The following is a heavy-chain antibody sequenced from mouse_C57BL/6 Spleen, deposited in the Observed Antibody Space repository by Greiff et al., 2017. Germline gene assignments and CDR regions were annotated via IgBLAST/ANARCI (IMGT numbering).Heavy chain of an antibody. D-gene: IGHD2-1*01. CDR2: INPSNGGT. CDR1: GYTFTSYW. CDR3: ARYPYGNYPYWYFDV. J-gene: IGHJ1*03. Sequence: QVQLQQSGTELVKPGASVKLSCKASGYTFTSYWMHWVKQRPGQGLEWIGNINPSNGGTNYNEKFKSKATLTVDKSSSTAYMQLSSLTSEDSAVYYCARYPYGNYPYWYFDVWGTGTTVTVSS. V-gene: IGHV1-53*01.